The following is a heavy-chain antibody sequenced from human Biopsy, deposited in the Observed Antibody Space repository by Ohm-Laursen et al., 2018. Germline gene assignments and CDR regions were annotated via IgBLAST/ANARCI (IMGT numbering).Heavy chain of an antibody. D-gene: IGHD3-22*01. V-gene: IGHV4-61*03. CDR3: ARDRGYYSDRTVPGYFDL. Sequence: GTLSLTCTVSGGSISSGGSYWSWIRQPPGKGLEWIGYVSYTGSTDYNPSLQSRVTISVDTSKNHFSLRLRSVTPADTAIYYCARDRGYYSDRTVPGYFDLWGRGTLVTVSS. CDR2: VSYTGST. CDR1: GGSISSGGSY. J-gene: IGHJ2*01.